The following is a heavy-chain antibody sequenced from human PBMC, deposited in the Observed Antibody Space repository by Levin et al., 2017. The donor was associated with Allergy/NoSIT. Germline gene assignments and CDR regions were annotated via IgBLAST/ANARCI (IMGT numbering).Heavy chain of an antibody. V-gene: IGHV3-66*01. J-gene: IGHJ3*02. CDR3: AREFYCSGGSCLDPAFDI. D-gene: IGHD2-15*01. Sequence: GGSLRLSCAASGFTVSSNYMSWVRQAPGKGLEWVSVIYSGGSTYYADSVKGRFTISRDNSKNTLYLQMNSLRAEDTAVYYCAREFYCSGGSCLDPAFDIWGQGTMVTVSS. CDR1: GFTVSSNY. CDR2: IYSGGST.